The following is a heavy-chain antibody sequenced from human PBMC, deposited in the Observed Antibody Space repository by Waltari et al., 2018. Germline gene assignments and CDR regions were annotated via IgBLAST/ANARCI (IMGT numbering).Heavy chain of an antibody. CDR3: AKDGGSGYSDFDY. V-gene: IGHV3-30*09. CDR2: ISPDGISK. J-gene: IGHJ4*02. Sequence: QVQLVESGGGVVQRGRALRLSCAASGFNIGCCAMHWVPQAPGKGLGWVAVISPDGISKYYADSWKGRFAISGDNSKNTLYLQMSSLTPEDTAVYYCAKDGGSGYSDFDYWGQGTLVAVSS. D-gene: IGHD3-9*01. CDR1: GFNIGCCA.